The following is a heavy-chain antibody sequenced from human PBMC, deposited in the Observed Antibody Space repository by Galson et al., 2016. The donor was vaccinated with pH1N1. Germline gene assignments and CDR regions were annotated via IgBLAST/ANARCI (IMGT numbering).Heavy chain of an antibody. Sequence: SLRLSCAASGFIFSNYVMTWVRQAPGKGLEWVSSISATGNSTYYADSVKGRFTISRDNSKNTLYLQMNSLRAEDTAVYYCAKETRMDFFHCFDCWGQGILVTVSS. V-gene: IGHV3-23*01. D-gene: IGHD3/OR15-3a*01. CDR1: GFIFSNYV. J-gene: IGHJ4*02. CDR2: ISATGNST. CDR3: AKETRMDFFHCFDC.